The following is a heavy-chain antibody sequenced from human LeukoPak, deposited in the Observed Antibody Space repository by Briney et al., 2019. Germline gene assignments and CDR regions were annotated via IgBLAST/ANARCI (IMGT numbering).Heavy chain of an antibody. Sequence: SETLSLTCTVSGGSISSYYWSWIRQPPGKGLEWIGEINHSGSTNYNPSLKSRVTISVDTSKNQFSLKLSSVTAADTAVYYCARRGRFRGAVDYWGQGTLVTVSS. D-gene: IGHD3-10*01. V-gene: IGHV4-34*01. CDR2: INHSGST. CDR3: ARRGRFRGAVDY. J-gene: IGHJ4*02. CDR1: GGSISSYY.